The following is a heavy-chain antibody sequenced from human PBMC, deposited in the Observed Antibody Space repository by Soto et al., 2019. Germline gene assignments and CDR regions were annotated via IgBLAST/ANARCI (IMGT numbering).Heavy chain of an antibody. J-gene: IGHJ4*02. Sequence: ASVKVSCKASGYTFTSYGISWVRQAPGPGLEWMGWISAYNGNTNYAQKLQGRVTMTTDTSTSTAYMELRSLRSDDTAVYYCAREGYYDSSGYPGDYFDYWGQGTLVTVSS. CDR1: GYTFTSYG. CDR3: AREGYYDSSGYPGDYFDY. D-gene: IGHD3-22*01. CDR2: ISAYNGNT. V-gene: IGHV1-18*01.